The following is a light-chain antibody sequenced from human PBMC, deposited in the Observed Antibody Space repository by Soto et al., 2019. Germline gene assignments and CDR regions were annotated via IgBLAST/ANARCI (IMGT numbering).Light chain of an antibody. V-gene: IGLV2-14*01. CDR3: SSYTSSSTLWV. J-gene: IGLJ1*01. Sequence: QSVLTRPASVSGSPGQSITISCTGTSSDVGGYNYVSWYQQHPDKAPKLMIYDVSNRPSGVSNRFSGSKSGNTASLTISGLQAEDEADYYCSSYTSSSTLWVFGTGTKVTVL. CDR1: SSDVGGYNY. CDR2: DVS.